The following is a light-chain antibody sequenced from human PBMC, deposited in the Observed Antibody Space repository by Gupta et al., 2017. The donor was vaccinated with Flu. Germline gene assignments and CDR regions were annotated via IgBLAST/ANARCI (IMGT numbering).Light chain of an antibody. V-gene: IGLV1-44*01. J-gene: IGLJ2*01. Sequence: QSVLSQPPSVSGTPGQSVTISWAGSSSNIGSNSVNWYQHSPGTAPRLLIYSNDQRPSGVPDRFSASRSGTSASLTISGLQSEDEADYYCADWDNDLDGVIFGGGTKVTVL. CDR3: ADWDNDLDGVI. CDR2: SND. CDR1: SSNIGSNS.